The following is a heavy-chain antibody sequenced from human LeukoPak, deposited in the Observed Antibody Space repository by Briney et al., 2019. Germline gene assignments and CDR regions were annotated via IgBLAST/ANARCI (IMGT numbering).Heavy chain of an antibody. J-gene: IGHJ4*02. CDR2: ISGSGGST. Sequence: GGSLRLSCAASGFTFSSYAMSWDRQAPGKGLEWVSAISGSGGSTYYADSVKGRFTISRDNAKNTVFLQMSSLRAEDTALYYCARKSASGNYPLDYWGQGTLVTVSS. CDR1: GFTFSSYA. V-gene: IGHV3-23*01. CDR3: ARKSASGNYPLDY. D-gene: IGHD3-10*01.